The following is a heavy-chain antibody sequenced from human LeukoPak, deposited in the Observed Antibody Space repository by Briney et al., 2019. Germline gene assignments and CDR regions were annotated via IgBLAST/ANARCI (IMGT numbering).Heavy chain of an antibody. CDR1: GFTFSSYG. Sequence: PGGSLRLSCAASGFTFSSYGMHWVRQAPGKGLEWVAFIHYGGSNKYYADSVKGRFTISRDDAKNSLYLQMNSLRAEDTAVYYCARVGLEWSPSGVDAFDIWGQGTMVTVSS. CDR3: ARVGLEWSPSGVDAFDI. J-gene: IGHJ3*02. V-gene: IGHV3-30*02. D-gene: IGHD3-3*01. CDR2: IHYGGSNK.